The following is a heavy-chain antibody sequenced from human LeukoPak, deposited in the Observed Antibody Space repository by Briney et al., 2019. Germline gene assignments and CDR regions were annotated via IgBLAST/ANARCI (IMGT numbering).Heavy chain of an antibody. CDR2: INHSGST. Sequence: SETLSLTCTVSGGSINYYYWMWIRQPPGKGLEWIGEINHSGSTSYNPSLKSRVTISVDTSKNQFSLKLSSVTAADTAVYCCARDSYGDDYWGQGTLVTVSS. D-gene: IGHD5-18*01. CDR1: GGSINYYY. J-gene: IGHJ4*02. V-gene: IGHV4-34*01. CDR3: ARDSYGDDY.